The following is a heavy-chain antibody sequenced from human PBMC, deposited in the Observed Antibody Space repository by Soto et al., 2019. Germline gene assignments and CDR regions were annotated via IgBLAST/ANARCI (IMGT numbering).Heavy chain of an antibody. CDR1: GGSISSSSYY. CDR3: ARGIAARPGDWFDP. V-gene: IGHV4-39*01. J-gene: IGHJ5*02. D-gene: IGHD6-6*01. Sequence: SETLSLTCTVSGGSISSSSYYWGWIRQPPGKGLEWIGSIYYSGSTYYNPSLKSRVTTSVDTSKNQFSLKLSSVTAADTAVYYCARGIAARPGDWFDPWGQGTLVTVSS. CDR2: IYYSGST.